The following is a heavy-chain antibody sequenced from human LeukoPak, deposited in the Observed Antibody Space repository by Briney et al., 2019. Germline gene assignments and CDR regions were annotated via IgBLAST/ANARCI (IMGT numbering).Heavy chain of an antibody. CDR1: AGSISSYY. CDR3: ASGGVPAAISDAFDI. J-gene: IGHJ3*02. Sequence: SETLSLTCTVSAGSISSYYWSWIRQPPGKGLEWIGYIYYSGSTNYNPSLKSRVTISVDTSKNQFSLKLSSVTTADTAVYYCASGGVPAAISDAFDIWGQGTMVTVSS. V-gene: IGHV4-59*01. CDR2: IYYSGST. D-gene: IGHD2-2*02.